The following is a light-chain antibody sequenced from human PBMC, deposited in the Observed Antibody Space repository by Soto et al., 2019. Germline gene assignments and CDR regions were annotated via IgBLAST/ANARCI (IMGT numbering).Light chain of an antibody. Sequence: IPMTQSPSSLSASVGDRVTVTCRASQSINIYLNWYQQKPGKAPTLLIYGASSLQSRVPSRFSGGGSRTDFTLTISSLQPEDFATYYCQQSYRSPYTFGQGTKLEIK. V-gene: IGKV1-39*01. CDR2: GAS. J-gene: IGKJ2*01. CDR1: QSINIY. CDR3: QQSYRSPYT.